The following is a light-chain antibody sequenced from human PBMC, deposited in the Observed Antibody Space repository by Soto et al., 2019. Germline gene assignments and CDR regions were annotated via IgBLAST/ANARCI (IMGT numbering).Light chain of an antibody. CDR2: DAS. CDR3: QQYSNSQT. V-gene: IGKV3-20*01. CDR1: QSVSSNY. Sequence: EIVLTQSPGTLSLSPGERATLSCRASQSVSSNYLAWYQQKPGQAPRLLIYDASSRATGIPDRFSGSGSGTDFTLTISRLEPEDFAVYYCQQYSNSQTFGQGTKVEIK. J-gene: IGKJ1*01.